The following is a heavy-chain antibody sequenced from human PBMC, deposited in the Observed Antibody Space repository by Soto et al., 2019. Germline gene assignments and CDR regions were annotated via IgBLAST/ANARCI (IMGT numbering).Heavy chain of an antibody. Sequence: SVKVSCKASGGTFSSYAISWVRQAPGQGLEWTGGIIPIFGTANYAQKFQGRVTITADESTSTAYMELSSLRSEDTAVYYCAINYYDSSGYYGPIDYWGQGTLVTVSS. CDR3: AINYYDSSGYYGPIDY. D-gene: IGHD3-22*01. CDR1: GGTFSSYA. CDR2: IIPIFGTA. V-gene: IGHV1-69*13. J-gene: IGHJ4*02.